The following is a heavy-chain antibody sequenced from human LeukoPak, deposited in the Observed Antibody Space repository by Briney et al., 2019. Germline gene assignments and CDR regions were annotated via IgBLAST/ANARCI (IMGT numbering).Heavy chain of an antibody. V-gene: IGHV3-30*18. CDR1: GFTFSNYG. J-gene: IGHJ4*02. CDR3: AKGGGVWGTAGY. CDR2: ISYDGSNK. Sequence: GRSLRLSCAASGFTFSNYGMHWVRQAPGKGLEWVAVISYDGSNKYYRESVKGRFTISRDNAKNTLYLEMNSLRAEDTAVYFCAKGGGVWGTAGYWGQGTLVTVSS. D-gene: IGHD3-16*01.